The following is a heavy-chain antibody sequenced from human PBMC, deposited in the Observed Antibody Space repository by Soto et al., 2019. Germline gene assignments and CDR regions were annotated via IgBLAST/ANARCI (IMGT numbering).Heavy chain of an antibody. CDR3: AGATYPVVVAAWTYYFDY. CDR1: GGSISSYY. J-gene: IGHJ4*02. CDR2: IYYSGST. V-gene: IGHV4-59*01. D-gene: IGHD2-15*01. Sequence: KSSETLSLTCTVSGGSISSYYWSWIRQPPGMGLEWIGYIYYSGSTNYNPSLKSRVTISVDTSKNQFSLKLSSVTAADTAVYYCAGATYPVVVAAWTYYFDYWGQGTLVTVSS.